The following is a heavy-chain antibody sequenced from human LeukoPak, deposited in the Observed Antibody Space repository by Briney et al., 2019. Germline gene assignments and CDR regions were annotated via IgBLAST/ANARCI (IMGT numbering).Heavy chain of an antibody. Sequence: TGGSLRLSCAASGFTSSSYWMYWVRQAPGKGLVWVSRINTDGSSTKYADSVKGRFTISRDNVKNTLYLQMNSLRAEDTAVYYCARELDYGDPGYWGQGTLVTVSS. D-gene: IGHD4-17*01. CDR3: ARELDYGDPGY. V-gene: IGHV3-74*01. J-gene: IGHJ4*02. CDR2: INTDGSST. CDR1: GFTSSSYW.